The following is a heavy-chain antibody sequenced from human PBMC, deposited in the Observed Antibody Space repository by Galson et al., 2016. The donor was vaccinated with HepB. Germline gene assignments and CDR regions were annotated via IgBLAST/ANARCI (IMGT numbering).Heavy chain of an antibody. Sequence: ETLSLTCTVSGGSISTHHWSWIRQSPGKGLEWIGYIFSIGTTNYNPSLRGRVTMSADMSKNQFSLKLNSVTAADTAVYYCARTLPVELTGDYWYFDLWGRGTLVTVSS. CDR1: GGSISTHH. CDR2: IFSIGTT. CDR3: ARTLPVELTGDYWYFDL. J-gene: IGHJ2*01. D-gene: IGHD7-27*01. V-gene: IGHV4-59*11.